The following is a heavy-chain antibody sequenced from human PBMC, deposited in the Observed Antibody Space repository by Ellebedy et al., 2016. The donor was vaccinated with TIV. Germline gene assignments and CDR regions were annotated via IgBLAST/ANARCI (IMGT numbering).Heavy chain of an antibody. Sequence: ASVKVSXXASGYTFSNYAMHWVRQAPGQRLEWMGWINAGNGDTKYSQNLQGRVTIARDTSASTAYVELSSLTSEDTAVYYCARENSGWFYFDNWGQGTLVTVSS. J-gene: IGHJ4*02. CDR1: GYTFSNYA. CDR3: ARENSGWFYFDN. D-gene: IGHD6-19*01. CDR2: INAGNGDT. V-gene: IGHV1-3*01.